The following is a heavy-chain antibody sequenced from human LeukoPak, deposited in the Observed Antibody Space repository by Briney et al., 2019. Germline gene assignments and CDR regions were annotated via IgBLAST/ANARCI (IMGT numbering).Heavy chain of an antibody. J-gene: IGHJ4*02. CDR1: GYTFTGYY. V-gene: IGHV1-69*13. CDR2: IIPIFGTA. Sequence: SVKVSCKASGYTFTGYYMHWVRQAPGQGLEWMGGIIPIFGTANYAQKFQGRVTITADESTSTAYMELSSLRSEDTAVYYCARDFGELLLDYWGQGTLVTVSS. CDR3: ARDFGELLLDY. D-gene: IGHD3-10*01.